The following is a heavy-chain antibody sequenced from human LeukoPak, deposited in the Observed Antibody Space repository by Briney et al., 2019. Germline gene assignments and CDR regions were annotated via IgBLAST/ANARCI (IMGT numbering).Heavy chain of an antibody. J-gene: IGHJ4*02. CDR2: ISSNGGST. D-gene: IGHD3-16*01. CDR3: ARGPPPHLRTSPYYFDY. Sequence: PGGSLRLSCAASGFTFSSYAMHWVRQAPGKGLEYVSAISSNGGSTYYANSVKGRFTISRDNSKNTLYPQMGSLRAEDMAVYYCARGPPPHLRTSPYYFDYWGQGTLVTVSS. CDR1: GFTFSSYA. V-gene: IGHV3-64*01.